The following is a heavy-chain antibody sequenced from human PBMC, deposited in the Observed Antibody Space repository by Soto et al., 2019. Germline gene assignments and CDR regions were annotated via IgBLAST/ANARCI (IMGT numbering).Heavy chain of an antibody. V-gene: IGHV1-46*01. J-gene: IGHJ4*02. CDR3: ARARLVGWLESWRFDS. CDR1: GYTFTTYY. D-gene: IGHD2-8*02. CDR2: INPSGGSA. Sequence: QVQLVQSGAEVKKPGASVKVSCKASGYTFTTYYIHWVRQAPGQGLEWIGVINPSGGSATYTQNFQDRVTMTRDTSTCTVTMELGSLTTADTALDFYARARLVGWLESWRFDSWGQGALVTVSS.